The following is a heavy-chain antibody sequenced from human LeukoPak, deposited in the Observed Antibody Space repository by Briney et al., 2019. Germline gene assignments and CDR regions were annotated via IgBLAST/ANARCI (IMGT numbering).Heavy chain of an antibody. V-gene: IGHV3-23*01. Sequence: GGSLRLSCAASGFTFSSYAMSWVRQAPGKGLEWVSAISGSGGSTYYADSVKGRFTISRDNSKNTLYLQMNSLRAEDTAVYYCAKALPTWIQLWLSPGMDVWGQGTTVTVSS. CDR3: AKALPTWIQLWLSPGMDV. J-gene: IGHJ6*02. CDR1: GFTFSSYA. CDR2: ISGSGGST. D-gene: IGHD5-18*01.